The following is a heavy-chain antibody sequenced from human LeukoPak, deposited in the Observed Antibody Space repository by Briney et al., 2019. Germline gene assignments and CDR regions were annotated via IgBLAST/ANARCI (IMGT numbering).Heavy chain of an antibody. CDR3: ARELIAAAGTGVGGDY. CDR2: IYHSGST. CDR1: GGSISSGGYY. V-gene: IGHV4-30-2*01. J-gene: IGHJ4*02. Sequence: SETLSLTCTVSGGSISSGGYYWSWIRQPPGKGLEWIGYIYHSGSTYYNPSLKSRVTISVDRSKNQFSLKLSSVTAADTAVYYCARELIAAAGTGVGGDYWGQGTLVTVSS. D-gene: IGHD6-13*01.